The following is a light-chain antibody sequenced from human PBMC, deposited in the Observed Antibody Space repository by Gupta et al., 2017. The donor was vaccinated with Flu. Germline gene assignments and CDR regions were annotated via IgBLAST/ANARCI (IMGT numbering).Light chain of an antibody. CDR2: GAS. Sequence: GSLSLAPGGRAAISCRPSKSISSRSLAWYQQIPGKAPRLLIYGASTRATGIPDRFSGSGSGTDFTLTISRLEPEDFAVYFCQQYGSSPQTFGQGSRVEMK. CDR3: QQYGSSPQT. CDR1: KSISSRS. J-gene: IGKJ1*01. V-gene: IGKV3-20*01.